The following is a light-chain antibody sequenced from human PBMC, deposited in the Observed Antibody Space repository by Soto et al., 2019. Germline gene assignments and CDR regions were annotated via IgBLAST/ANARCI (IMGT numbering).Light chain of an antibody. CDR3: QQGSTTPIT. V-gene: IGKV1-39*01. CDR2: AAS. CDR1: QSISSY. J-gene: IGKJ5*01. Sequence: IHMTHAPSSLSASVLYRVTITFRASQSISSYLNWYQQKPGKAPKLLIYAASSLQSGVPSRFNASGSGTDFTLSISSLQPEDFSTYYCQQGSTTPITFGLGTRLEIK.